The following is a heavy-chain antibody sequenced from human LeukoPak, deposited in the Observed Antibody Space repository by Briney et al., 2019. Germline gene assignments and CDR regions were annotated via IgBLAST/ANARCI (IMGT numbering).Heavy chain of an antibody. V-gene: IGHV3-43*01. CDR2: IIWDGGST. CDR3: AKGEAIAEAGTEFFQH. Sequence: GGCLRLSCAASGFTFDDYTMHWVRQAPGKGLEWVSLIIWDGGSTYYADSVKGRFTISRDNSKNSLYLQMNSLRTEDTALYYCAKGEAIAEAGTEFFQHWGQGTLVTVSS. J-gene: IGHJ1*01. D-gene: IGHD6-13*01. CDR1: GFTFDDYT.